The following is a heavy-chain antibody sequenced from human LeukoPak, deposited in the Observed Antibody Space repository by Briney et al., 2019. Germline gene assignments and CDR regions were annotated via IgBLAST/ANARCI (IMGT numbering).Heavy chain of an antibody. CDR2: IYYSGGT. CDR1: GGSISSNGYY. D-gene: IGHD1-26*01. Sequence: PSETLSLTCTVSGGSISSNGYYWAWFRQPPGKGLEWIGSIYYSGGTYYNPSLKSRVTISIDTSKNQFSLKLRSVTAADTAVYYCARAIEVGAMTPFDYWGQGTLVTVSS. V-gene: IGHV4-39*07. CDR3: ARAIEVGAMTPFDY. J-gene: IGHJ4*02.